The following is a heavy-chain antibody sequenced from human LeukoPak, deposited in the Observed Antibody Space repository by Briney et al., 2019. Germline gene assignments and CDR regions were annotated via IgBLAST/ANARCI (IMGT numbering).Heavy chain of an antibody. CDR3: ARLGSGYDPGDF. Sequence: SVKASCKASGGTFSTLDISWVRQAPGHGLEWMGGIIPLFGPANYAQKFQDRVTIIADESTTTAYMELSSLRSEDTAVYYCARLGSGYDPGDFWGQGTLVTVST. J-gene: IGHJ4*02. D-gene: IGHD5-12*01. CDR1: GGTFSTLD. V-gene: IGHV1-69*01. CDR2: IIPLFGPA.